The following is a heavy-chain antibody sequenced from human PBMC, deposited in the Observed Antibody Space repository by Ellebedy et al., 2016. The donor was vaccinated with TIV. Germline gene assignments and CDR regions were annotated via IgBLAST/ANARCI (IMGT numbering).Heavy chain of an antibody. Sequence: MPSETLSLTCAVSGGSISSSNWWSWVRQPPGKGLEWIGEIYHSGSTNYNPSLKSRVTISVDKSKNQFSLKLSSVTAADTAVYYCARGRKGFWSGYYSSPFDYWGQGTLVTVSS. CDR3: ARGRKGFWSGYYSSPFDY. CDR1: GGSISSSNW. D-gene: IGHD3-3*01. J-gene: IGHJ4*02. V-gene: IGHV4-4*02. CDR2: IYHSGST.